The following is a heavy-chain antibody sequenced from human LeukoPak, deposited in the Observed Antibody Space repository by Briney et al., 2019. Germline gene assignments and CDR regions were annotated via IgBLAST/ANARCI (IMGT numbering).Heavy chain of an antibody. CDR1: GFTFSSYA. V-gene: IGHV3-23*01. J-gene: IGHJ5*02. D-gene: IGHD2-21*02. CDR2: ISGSGGST. Sequence: GGSLRLSCAASGFTFSSYAMSRVRQAPGKGLEWASAISGSGGSTYYADSVKGRLTISRDNSKNTLYLQMNSLRAEDTAVYYCAKIESDSPFDPWGQGTLVTVSS. CDR3: AKIESDSPFDP.